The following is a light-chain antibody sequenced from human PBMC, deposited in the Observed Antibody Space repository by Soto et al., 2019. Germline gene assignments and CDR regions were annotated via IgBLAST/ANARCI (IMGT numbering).Light chain of an antibody. CDR2: GAS. J-gene: IGKJ5*01. CDR3: QQYGGSPRIT. Sequence: EIVLTQCPGTLSLSPGERATLSCRASQSVSSSYLAWYQQKPGQPPRLLIYGASNRATGIPDRFSGSGSGTDFTLIINRLEPEDVAIYYCQQYGGSPRITFGQGTRLETK. V-gene: IGKV3-20*01. CDR1: QSVSSSY.